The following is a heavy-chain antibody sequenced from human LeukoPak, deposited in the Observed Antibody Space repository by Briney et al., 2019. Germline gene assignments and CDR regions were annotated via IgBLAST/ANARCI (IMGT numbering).Heavy chain of an antibody. Sequence: GGSLRLSCAASGFTFSDHWMSWVRQAPGKGLEWVANIKQDGSEKYYVGSVKGRFTMSRDNGKNSLYLQMNSLRAEDTAVYYCARMGPPGGYFDYWGQGTLVTVSS. CDR2: IKQDGSEK. CDR3: ARMGPPGGYFDY. J-gene: IGHJ4*02. D-gene: IGHD3-16*01. V-gene: IGHV3-7*01. CDR1: GFTFSDHW.